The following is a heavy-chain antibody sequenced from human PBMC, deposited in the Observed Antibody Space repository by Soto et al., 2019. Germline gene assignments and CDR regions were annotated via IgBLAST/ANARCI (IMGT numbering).Heavy chain of an antibody. D-gene: IGHD5-18*01. J-gene: IGHJ4*02. CDR1: GFTFSSYA. CDR3: AKVFPPDTAIPSWVDY. Sequence: GGSLRLSCAASGFTFSSYAMSWVRQAPGKGLEWVSAISGSGGSTYYADSVKGRFTISRDNSKNTLYLQMNSLRAEDTDVYYCAKVFPPDTAIPSWVDYWGQGTLVTVSS. V-gene: IGHV3-23*01. CDR2: ISGSGGST.